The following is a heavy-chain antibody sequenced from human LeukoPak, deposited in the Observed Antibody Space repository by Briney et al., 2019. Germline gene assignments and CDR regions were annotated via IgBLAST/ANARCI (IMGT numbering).Heavy chain of an antibody. Sequence: SGTLSLTCTVSGGSISSYYWSWIRQPPGKGLEWIGYIYYSGSTNYDPSLKSRVTISVDTSKNQFSLKLSSVTAADTAVYYCARQTNYIAARRTYYYYMDVWGKGTTVTVSS. D-gene: IGHD6-6*01. CDR2: IYYSGST. V-gene: IGHV4-59*08. J-gene: IGHJ6*03. CDR1: GGSISSYY. CDR3: ARQTNYIAARRTYYYYMDV.